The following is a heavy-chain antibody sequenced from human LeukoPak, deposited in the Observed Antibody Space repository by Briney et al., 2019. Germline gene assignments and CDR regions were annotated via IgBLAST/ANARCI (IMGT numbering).Heavy chain of an antibody. J-gene: IGHJ5*02. D-gene: IGHD1-26*01. V-gene: IGHV1-46*01. Sequence: APVKVSCKASGYTFTSYYMHWVRQAPGQGLEWMGLINPSGGTTRYAQKFQGRVTMTRDLSTSTDYMELSSLRSDDTAVYFCARDNSVGDYAWWFDPWGQGTLVTVSS. CDR2: INPSGGTT. CDR1: GYTFTSYY. CDR3: ARDNSVGDYAWWFDP.